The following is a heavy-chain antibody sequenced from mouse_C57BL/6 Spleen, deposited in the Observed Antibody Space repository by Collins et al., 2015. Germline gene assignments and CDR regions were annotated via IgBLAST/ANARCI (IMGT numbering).Heavy chain of an antibody. CDR1: GDSITSGY. CDR2: ISYSGST. Sequence: EVQLQESGPSLVKPSQTLSLTCSVTGDSITSGYWNWIRKFPGNKLEYMGYISYSGSTYYNPYLKSRISITRDTSKNQYYLQLNSVTTEDTATYYCARFRPPYYGNLYAMDYWGQGTSVTVSS. CDR3: ARFRPPYYGNLYAMDY. V-gene: IGHV3-8*02. J-gene: IGHJ4*01. D-gene: IGHD2-10*01.